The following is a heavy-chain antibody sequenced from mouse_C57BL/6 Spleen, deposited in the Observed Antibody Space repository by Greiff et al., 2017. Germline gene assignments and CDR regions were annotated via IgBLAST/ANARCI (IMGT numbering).Heavy chain of an antibody. CDR1: GYTFTDYE. CDR3: TTPYYGSSFPAY. D-gene: IGHD1-1*01. CDR2: IDPETGGT. V-gene: IGHV1-15*01. Sequence: VQLQQSGAELVRPGASVTLSCKASGYTFTDYEMHWVKQTPVHGLEWIGAIDPETGGTAYNQKFKGKAILTADKSSSTAYMELRSLTSEDSAVYYCTTPYYGSSFPAYWGQGTLGTVSA. J-gene: IGHJ3*01.